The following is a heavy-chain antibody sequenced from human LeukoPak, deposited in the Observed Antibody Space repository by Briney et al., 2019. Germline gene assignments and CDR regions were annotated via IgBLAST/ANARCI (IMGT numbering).Heavy chain of an antibody. CDR3: ASEPRPGGRYYFDY. CDR1: GGSFSGYY. V-gene: IGHV4-34*01. Sequence: PSETLSLTCAVYGGSFSGYYWSWIRQPPGKGLEWIGEINHSGSTNYNPSLKSRVTISVDTSKNQFSLKLSSVTAADTAAYYCASEPRPGGRYYFDYWGQGTLVTVSS. D-gene: IGHD6-25*01. CDR2: INHSGST. J-gene: IGHJ4*02.